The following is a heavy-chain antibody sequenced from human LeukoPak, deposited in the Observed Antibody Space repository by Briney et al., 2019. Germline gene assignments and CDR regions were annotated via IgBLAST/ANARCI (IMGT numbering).Heavy chain of an antibody. J-gene: IGHJ4*02. CDR3: ARDRVGASD. D-gene: IGHD1-26*01. V-gene: IGHV3-33*08. CDR1: GFTFSSYG. Sequence: PGRSLRLSCAAAGFTFSSYGMHWVRQAPGKGLEWVAVIWYDGSNKYYADSVKGRFTISRDNSKNTLYLQMNSLRAEDTAVYYCARDRVGASDWGQGTLVSVSS. CDR2: IWYDGSNK.